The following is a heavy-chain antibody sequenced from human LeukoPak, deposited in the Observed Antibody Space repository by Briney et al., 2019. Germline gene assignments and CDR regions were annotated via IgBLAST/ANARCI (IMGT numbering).Heavy chain of an antibody. CDR3: ARFTMVRGGTRVWFDP. CDR2: IVVGSGNT. Sequence: ASVKVSCKASGFTFTSSAVQWVRQARGQRREWIGWIVVGSGNTNYAQKFQERVTITRDMSTSTAYMELSSLRSEDTAVYYCARFTMVRGGTRVWFDPWGQGTLVTVSS. CDR1: GFTFTSSA. D-gene: IGHD3-10*01. J-gene: IGHJ5*02. V-gene: IGHV1-58*01.